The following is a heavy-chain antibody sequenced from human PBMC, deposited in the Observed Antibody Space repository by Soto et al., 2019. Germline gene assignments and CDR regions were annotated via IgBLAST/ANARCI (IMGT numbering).Heavy chain of an antibody. V-gene: IGHV3-23*01. J-gene: IGHJ4*02. D-gene: IGHD6-6*01. CDR3: ARDRPSSSAEFDY. CDR2: ISGSGGST. Sequence: EVQLLESGGGLVQPGGSLRLSCAASGFTFSSYAMSWVRQAPGKGLEWVSAISGSGGSTYYADSVKDRFTISRDNSKNTLYLQMNSLRAEDTAVYYCARDRPSSSAEFDYWGQGTLVTVSS. CDR1: GFTFSSYA.